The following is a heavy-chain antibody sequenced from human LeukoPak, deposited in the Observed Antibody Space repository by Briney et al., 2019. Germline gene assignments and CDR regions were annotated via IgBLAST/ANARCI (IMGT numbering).Heavy chain of an antibody. V-gene: IGHV3-53*01. CDR2: IYSGGST. D-gene: IGHD3-3*01. Sequence: IYSGGSTYYAYSVKGRFSISRDNSKNTLYLQMNSLRAEDTAVYYCARYPREGSLERVFDHWGQGTLVTVSS. J-gene: IGHJ4*02. CDR3: ARYPREGSLERVFDH.